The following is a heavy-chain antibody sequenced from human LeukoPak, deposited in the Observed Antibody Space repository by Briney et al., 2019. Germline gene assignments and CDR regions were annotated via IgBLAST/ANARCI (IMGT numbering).Heavy chain of an antibody. J-gene: IGHJ4*02. CDR1: DGSINTYY. CDR3: VRQYCTGGSCYPYFDY. Sequence: PSETLSLTCTVSDGSINTYYWSWIRHPPGKGLEWIGFVYYSGATSYNPSLKSRVTISIDTSKNQFSLKLTSVTAADTAVYYCVRQYCTGGSCYPYFDYWGQGTLVTVSS. CDR2: VYYSGAT. D-gene: IGHD2-15*01. V-gene: IGHV4-59*01.